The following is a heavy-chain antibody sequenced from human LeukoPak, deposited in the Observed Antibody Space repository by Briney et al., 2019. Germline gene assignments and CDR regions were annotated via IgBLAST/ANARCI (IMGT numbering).Heavy chain of an antibody. J-gene: IGHJ4*02. Sequence: PGGSLRLSCAASGFTFSSCSMNWVRQAPGKGLEWVSYISSSSTIYCADSVKGRFTISRDNAKNSLSLQMNSLRADDTAVYYCAREVAGFDYWGQGTLVTVSS. CDR2: ISSSSTI. D-gene: IGHD6-19*01. CDR1: GFTFSSCS. CDR3: AREVAGFDY. V-gene: IGHV3-48*01.